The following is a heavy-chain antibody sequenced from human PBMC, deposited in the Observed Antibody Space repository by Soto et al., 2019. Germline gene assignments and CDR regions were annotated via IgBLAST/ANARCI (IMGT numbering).Heavy chain of an antibody. CDR1: GGTFKYHA. CDR3: ATPPEGGYKDGLDV. J-gene: IGHJ6*02. D-gene: IGHD1-1*01. CDR2: IIPTFGTP. Sequence: SVKVSCKTSGGTFKYHAISWVRQAPGQGLQWMGGIIPTFGTPNYAQKFQGRVTITADESTSTAYMELSTLRFEDTAVYYCATPPEGGYKDGLDVWGQGTTVTVSS. V-gene: IGHV1-69*13.